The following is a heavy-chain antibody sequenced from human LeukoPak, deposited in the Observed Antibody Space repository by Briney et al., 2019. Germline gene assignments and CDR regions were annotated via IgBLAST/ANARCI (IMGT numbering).Heavy chain of an antibody. CDR3: ARVISSAWRQNDL. J-gene: IGHJ5*02. CDR1: GGAFSGYY. Sequence: PSETLSLTCAVYGGAFSGYYWSWIRQPPGKGLEWIGEIHLTGATHYNPSLKSRVTMSIDKSKNQFSLNLNSVTAADTAVYYCARVISSAWRQNDLWGQGTLVTVSS. V-gene: IGHV4-34*01. D-gene: IGHD3-22*01. CDR2: IHLTGAT.